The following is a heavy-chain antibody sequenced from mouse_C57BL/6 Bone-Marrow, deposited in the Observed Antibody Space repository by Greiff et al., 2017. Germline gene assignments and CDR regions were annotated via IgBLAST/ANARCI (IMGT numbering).Heavy chain of an antibody. Sequence: QVQLQQPGAELVKPGASVKLSCKASGYTFTSYWMHWVKQRPGQGLEWIGMIHPNSGSTNNKEKFTSKATLTVDKSSSTAYMQLSSLTSEDSAVYYCAREGWFPFAYWGQGTLVTVSA. CDR1: GYTFTSYW. J-gene: IGHJ3*01. V-gene: IGHV1-64*01. D-gene: IGHD2-3*01. CDR2: IHPNSGST. CDR3: AREGWFPFAY.